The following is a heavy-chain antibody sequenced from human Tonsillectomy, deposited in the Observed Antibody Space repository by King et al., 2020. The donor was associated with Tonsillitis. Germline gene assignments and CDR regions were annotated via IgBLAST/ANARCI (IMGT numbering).Heavy chain of an antibody. V-gene: IGHV1-46*03. CDR2: INPSVGKP. D-gene: IGHD2-2*01. Sequence: VQLVESGAEVKKPGASVKVSCKASGYTFTSSYIHWVRQAPGQGLEWMGIINPSVGKPSLAQKFQGRVTMTRDTSTSTVYMELSSLRSEDTAVYYSARGYSTTSFDYGGQGTLVTVAS. CDR3: ARGYSTTSFDY. J-gene: IGHJ4*02. CDR1: GYTFTSSY.